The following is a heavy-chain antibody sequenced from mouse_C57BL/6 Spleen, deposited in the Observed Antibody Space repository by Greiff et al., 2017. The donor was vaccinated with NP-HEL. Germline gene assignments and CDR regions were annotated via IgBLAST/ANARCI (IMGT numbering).Heavy chain of an antibody. CDR3: ARGGYYGSSPYYFDY. Sequence: EVQLQQSGPVLVKPGASVKMSCKASGYTFTDYYMNWVKQSHGKSLEWIGVINPYNGGTSYNQKFKGKATLTVDKSYSTAYMELNSLTSEDSAVYYCARGGYYGSSPYYFDYWGQGTTLTVSS. CDR2: INPYNGGT. CDR1: GYTFTDYY. J-gene: IGHJ2*01. V-gene: IGHV1-19*01. D-gene: IGHD1-1*01.